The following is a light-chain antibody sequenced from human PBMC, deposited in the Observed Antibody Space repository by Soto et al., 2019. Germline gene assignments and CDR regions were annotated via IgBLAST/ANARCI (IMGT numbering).Light chain of an antibody. CDR1: QSVSSN. CDR3: QQYDKLPWT. CDR2: GAS. V-gene: IGKV3-15*01. J-gene: IGKJ1*01. Sequence: ETVMTQSPVTLSVSPGERATLSCRASQSVSSNLAWYQQKPGQPPRPLIYGASTRVTGIPARFSGSGSGTEFTLTISSLQSEDFALYYCQQYDKLPWTFGQGTKVEIK.